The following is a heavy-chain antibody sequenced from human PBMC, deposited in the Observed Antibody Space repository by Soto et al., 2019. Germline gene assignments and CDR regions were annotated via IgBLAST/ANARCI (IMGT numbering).Heavy chain of an antibody. CDR2: ISYDGSNK. Sequence: GGSLRLSCAASGFTFSSYGMHWVRQAPGKGLEWVAVISYDGSNKYYADSVKGRFTISRDNSKNTLYLQMNSLRVEDTAVYYCAKDRRIVGATDHSGYWGQGTLVTVSS. CDR1: GFTFSSYG. D-gene: IGHD1-26*01. V-gene: IGHV3-30*18. CDR3: AKDRRIVGATDHSGY. J-gene: IGHJ4*02.